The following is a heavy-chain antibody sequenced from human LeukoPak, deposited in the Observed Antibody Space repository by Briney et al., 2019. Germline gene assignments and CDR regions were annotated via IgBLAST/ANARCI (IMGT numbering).Heavy chain of an antibody. CDR2: ISWNSGSI. Sequence: GGSLRLSCAASGFTFDDYAMHWVRHAPGKGLEWVSGISWNSGSIGYADSVKGRFTISRDNAKNSLYLQMNSLGAEDTALYYCARLPYYYGMDVWGQGTTVTVSS. V-gene: IGHV3-9*01. D-gene: IGHD5-18*01. CDR1: GFTFDDYA. CDR3: ARLPYYYGMDV. J-gene: IGHJ6*02.